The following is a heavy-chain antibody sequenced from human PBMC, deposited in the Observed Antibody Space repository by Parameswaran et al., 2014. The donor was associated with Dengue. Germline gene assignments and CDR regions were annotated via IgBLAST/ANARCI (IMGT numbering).Heavy chain of an antibody. Sequence: VRQAPGKGLEWIGEIYHSGSTNYNPSLKSRVTISVDKSKNQFSLKLSSVTAADTAVYYCARRGAPPHDFGVVNFHPYYYGMDVWGQGTTVTVSS. V-gene: IGHV4-4*02. CDR3: ARRGAPPHDFGVVNFHPYYYGMDV. D-gene: IGHD3-3*01. CDR2: IYHSGST. J-gene: IGHJ6*02.